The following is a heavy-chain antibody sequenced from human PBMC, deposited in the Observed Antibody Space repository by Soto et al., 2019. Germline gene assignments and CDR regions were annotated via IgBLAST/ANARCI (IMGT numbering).Heavy chain of an antibody. CDR3: ARDGSQSGNDMDV. CDR2: ISGGGSTI. V-gene: IGHV3-48*02. D-gene: IGHD1-26*01. Sequence: GSLRLSCGGCGFTFSLYSMSWVRQAPGKGLEWVSYISGGGSTIYYADSVKGRFTISRDNGKKSLSLQMNSLREEDTAVYYCARDGSQSGNDMDVWGQGTTVTASS. CDR1: GFTFSLYS. J-gene: IGHJ6*02.